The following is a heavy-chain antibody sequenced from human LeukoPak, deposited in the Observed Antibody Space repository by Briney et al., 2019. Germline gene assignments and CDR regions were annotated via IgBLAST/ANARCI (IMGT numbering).Heavy chain of an antibody. D-gene: IGHD4-23*01. CDR1: GFTVSSNH. CDR3: ARGASTRVAGDYFDY. V-gene: IGHV3-66*01. CDR2: IYSGGST. J-gene: IGHJ4*02. Sequence: GGSLRLSCAVSGFTVSSNHMSWVRQAPGKGLEWVSVIYSGGSTYYADSVKGRLTISRDNSKNTLYVQMNSLRAEDTAMYYCARGASTRVAGDYFDYWGQGTLVTVSS.